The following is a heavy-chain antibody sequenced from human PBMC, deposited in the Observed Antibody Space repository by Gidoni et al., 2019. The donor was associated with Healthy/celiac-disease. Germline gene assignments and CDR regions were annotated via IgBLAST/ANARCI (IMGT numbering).Heavy chain of an antibody. V-gene: IGHV3-21*01. CDR3: ARGPGSGSMDV. Sequence: EVQLVESGGGLVKPGGSLGLSCSASGFTFSRYSMHWVRQAPGKGLEWVSSISSSSSYIYYADSVKGRFTISRDNAKNSLYLQMNSLRAEDTAVYYCARGPGSGSMDVWGQGTTVTVSS. CDR2: ISSSSSYI. J-gene: IGHJ6*02. D-gene: IGHD3-10*01. CDR1: GFTFSRYS.